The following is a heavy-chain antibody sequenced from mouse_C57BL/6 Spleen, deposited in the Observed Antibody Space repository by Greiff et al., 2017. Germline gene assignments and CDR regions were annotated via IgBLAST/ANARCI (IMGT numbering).Heavy chain of an antibody. CDR1: GFTFSSYG. J-gene: IGHJ2*01. CDR2: ISSGGSYT. Sequence: DVQLVESGGDLVKPGGSLKLSCAASGFTFSSYGMSWVRQTPDKRLEWVATISSGGSYTYYPDSVKGRFTISRDNAKNTLYLQMSSLKSEDTAMYYCARQTGRGDYFDYWGQGTTLTVSS. V-gene: IGHV5-6*01. D-gene: IGHD4-1*01. CDR3: ARQTGRGDYFDY.